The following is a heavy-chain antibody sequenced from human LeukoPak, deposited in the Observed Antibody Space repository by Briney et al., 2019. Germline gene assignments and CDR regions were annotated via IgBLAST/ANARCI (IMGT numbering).Heavy chain of an antibody. CDR3: ARRGSYYPFDY. CDR2: INHSGST. J-gene: IGHJ4*02. V-gene: IGHV4-39*07. D-gene: IGHD1-26*01. Sequence: SETLSLTCTVSGGSISTSNYYWSWIRQPPGKGLEWIGEINHSGSTNYNPSLKSRVTISVDTSKNQFSLKLSSVTAADTAVYYCARRGSYYPFDYWGQGTLVTVSS. CDR1: GGSISTSNYY.